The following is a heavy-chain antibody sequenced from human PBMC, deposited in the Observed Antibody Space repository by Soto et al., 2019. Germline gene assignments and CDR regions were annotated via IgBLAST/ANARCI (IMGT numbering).Heavy chain of an antibody. CDR1: GFTFSSYG. Sequence: GGSLRLSCAASGFTFSSYGMHWVRQAPGKGLEWVAVIWYDGSNKYYADSVKGRFTISRDNSKNTLYLQMNSLRAEETAVYYCARDRATVTQAALDYWGQGTLVTVSS. CDR3: ARDRATVTQAALDY. CDR2: IWYDGSNK. V-gene: IGHV3-33*01. J-gene: IGHJ4*02. D-gene: IGHD4-17*01.